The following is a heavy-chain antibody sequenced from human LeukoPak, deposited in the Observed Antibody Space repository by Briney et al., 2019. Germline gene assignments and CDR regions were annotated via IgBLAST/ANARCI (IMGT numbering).Heavy chain of an antibody. CDR3: ARDRGRPYYDFWSGYYGTFDY. J-gene: IGHJ4*02. Sequence: GGSLRLSCAASGFTFSSYSTNWVRQAPGKGLEWVSYISSSSSTIYYADSVKGRFTISRDNAKNSLYLQMNSLRAEDTAVYYCARDRGRPYYDFWSGYYGTFDYWGQGTLVTVSS. D-gene: IGHD3-3*01. V-gene: IGHV3-48*01. CDR1: GFTFSSYS. CDR2: ISSSSSTI.